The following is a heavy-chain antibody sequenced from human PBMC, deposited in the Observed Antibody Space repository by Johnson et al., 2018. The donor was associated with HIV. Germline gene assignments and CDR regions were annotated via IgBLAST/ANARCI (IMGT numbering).Heavy chain of an antibody. CDR2: IRNKANSFTT. J-gene: IGHJ3*02. CDR3: AKPRSYLNNDAFDI. CDR1: GFTFSDHH. V-gene: IGHV3-72*01. Sequence: VQLVESGGGVVQPGRSLRVSCAASGFTFSDHHMDWVRQAPGKGLEWVGRIRNKANSFTTEYAASVKGRFIISRDDSENSLYLQMNSLKTEDTAVYYCAKPRSYLNNDAFDIWGQGTMVTVSS. D-gene: IGHD3-10*01.